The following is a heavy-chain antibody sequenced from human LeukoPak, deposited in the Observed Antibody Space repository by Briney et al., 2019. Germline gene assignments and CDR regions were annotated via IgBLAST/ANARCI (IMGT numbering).Heavy chain of an antibody. CDR3: AKADMVATYTPLDY. CDR2: ISGSGGST. D-gene: IGHD5-12*01. J-gene: IGHJ4*02. Sequence: GGSLRLSCAASGFTFSSYAMSWVRQAPGKGLEWVSAISGSGGSTYYADSVKGRFTISRDNSKNTLYLQMNSLRAEDTALYYCAKADMVATYTPLDYWGQGTLVTVSS. CDR1: GFTFSSYA. V-gene: IGHV3-23*01.